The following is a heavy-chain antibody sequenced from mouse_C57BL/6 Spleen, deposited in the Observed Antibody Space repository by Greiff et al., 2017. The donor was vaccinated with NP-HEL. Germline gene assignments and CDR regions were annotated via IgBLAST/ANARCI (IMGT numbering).Heavy chain of an antibody. J-gene: IGHJ3*01. CDR2: IDPSDSYT. Sequence: QVQLQQPGAELVMPGASVKLSCKASGYTFTSYWMHWVKQRPGQGLEWIGEIDPSDSYTNYNQKFKGKSTLTVAKSSSTAYMQLSSLTSGDSAVYYCARSLGAWFADWGKGTLVTVSA. V-gene: IGHV1-69*01. CDR1: GYTFTSYW. D-gene: IGHD1-2*01. CDR3: ARSLGAWFAD.